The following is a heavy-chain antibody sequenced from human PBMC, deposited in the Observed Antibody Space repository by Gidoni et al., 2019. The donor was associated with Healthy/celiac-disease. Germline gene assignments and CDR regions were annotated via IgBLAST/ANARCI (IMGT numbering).Heavy chain of an antibody. CDR1: GFTFSSYA. V-gene: IGHV3-30*04. D-gene: IGHD3-22*01. CDR2: ISYDGSNK. J-gene: IGHJ4*02. CDR3: ARDKSGYYYGSGVGYFDY. Sequence: QVQLVESGGGVVQPGRSLRLSCAASGFTFSSYAMHWVRQAPGKGLEWVAVISYDGSNKYYADSVKGRFTISRDNSKNTLYLQMNSLRAEDTAVYYCARDKSGYYYGSGVGYFDYWGQGTLVTVSS.